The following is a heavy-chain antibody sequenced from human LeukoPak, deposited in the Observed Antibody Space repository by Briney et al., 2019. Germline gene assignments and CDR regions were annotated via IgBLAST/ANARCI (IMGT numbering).Heavy chain of an antibody. V-gene: IGHV3-33*01. D-gene: IGHD4-23*01. Sequence: GGTLRLSCASSGFTFSEYGMHWVRQAPARGREGVAVIWLDGNNKYYADSVKGRFTSSRDNSKNTLFLQMNSLRIEDTAVYYCAREWYDYGGNSEGYWGQGTLVSVSS. CDR1: GFTFSEYG. CDR3: AREWYDYGGNSEGY. CDR2: IWLDGNNK. J-gene: IGHJ4*02.